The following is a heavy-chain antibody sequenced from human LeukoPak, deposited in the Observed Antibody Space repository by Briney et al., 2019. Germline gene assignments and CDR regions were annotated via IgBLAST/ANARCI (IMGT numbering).Heavy chain of an antibody. CDR2: IYTSGST. D-gene: IGHD3-3*01. Sequence: PSETLSLTCTVSGGSISSYYWSWIRQPAGKGLEWIGRIYTSGSTNYNPSLKSRVTMSVDTSKNQFSLKLSSVTAADTAVYYCARDRSYTIFGVAPIDYWGQGTLVTVSS. V-gene: IGHV4-4*07. J-gene: IGHJ4*02. CDR3: ARDRSYTIFGVAPIDY. CDR1: GGSISSYY.